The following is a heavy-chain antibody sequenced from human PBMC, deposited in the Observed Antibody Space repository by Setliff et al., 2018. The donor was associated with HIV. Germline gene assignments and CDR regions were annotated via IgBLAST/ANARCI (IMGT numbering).Heavy chain of an antibody. CDR3: ATKVHCTNGVCLDAFDT. CDR1: GYTFTGYY. V-gene: IGHV1-2*04. J-gene: IGHJ3*02. CDR2: INPNSGGT. D-gene: IGHD2-8*01. Sequence: ASVKVSCKASGYTFTGYYMHWVRQAPGQGLEWMGWINPNSGGTNYAQKFQGWVTMTRDTSISTAYMELSRLRSDDTAVYYCATKVHCTNGVCLDAFDTWGQGTMVTVSS.